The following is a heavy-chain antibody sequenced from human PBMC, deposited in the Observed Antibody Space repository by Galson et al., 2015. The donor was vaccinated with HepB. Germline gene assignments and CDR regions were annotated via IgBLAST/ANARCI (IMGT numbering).Heavy chain of an antibody. V-gene: IGHV3-30*04. CDR2: ISHDGSKT. Sequence: SLRLSCAASGFTFSSYPMHWVRQSPGKGLEWVALISHDGSKTYYADSVKGRFTISRDTSKNTLYLQMNSLRAEDTAVYYCARWLRDYDSSGYRYWGQGTLVTVSS. CDR1: GFTFSSYP. J-gene: IGHJ4*02. D-gene: IGHD3-22*01. CDR3: ARWLRDYDSSGYRY.